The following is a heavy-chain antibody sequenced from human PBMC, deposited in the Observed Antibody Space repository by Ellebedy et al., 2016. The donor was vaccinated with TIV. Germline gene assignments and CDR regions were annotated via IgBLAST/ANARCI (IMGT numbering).Heavy chain of an antibody. V-gene: IGHV4-59*08. J-gene: IGHJ6*02. CDR2: IYYTGST. CDR3: ASLGMDV. CDR1: GGSITNYY. Sequence: SETLSLXCTVSGGSITNYYWSWIRQPPGKGLEWIGYIYYTGSTNYNPSLKSRVTMSVDMSKNQFSLKLSSVTASDTAVYYCASLGMDVWGQGTTVTVSS.